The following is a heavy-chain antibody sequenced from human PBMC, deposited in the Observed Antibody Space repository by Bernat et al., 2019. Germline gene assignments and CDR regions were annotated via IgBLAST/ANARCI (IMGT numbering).Heavy chain of an antibody. CDR1: GFTLSNYG. CDR2: ISSDGSKK. Sequence: QVQLVESGGGVVQPGRSLRLSCAASGFTLSNYGMHWVRQAPGKGLEWVAVISSDGSKKDFADSVRGRFIISRDNSKNTLFLQMSGLRAEDTAVYYCAGGGPTTTDYWGQGTLVTVSS. V-gene: IGHV3-30*03. CDR3: AGGGPTTTDY. J-gene: IGHJ4*02. D-gene: IGHD1-1*01.